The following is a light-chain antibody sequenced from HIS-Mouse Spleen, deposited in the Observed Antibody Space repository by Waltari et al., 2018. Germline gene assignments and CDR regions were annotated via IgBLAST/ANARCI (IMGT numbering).Light chain of an antibody. CDR1: QSVSSSY. J-gene: IGKJ1*01. CDR2: GAS. CDR3: QQYGSSPPWT. Sequence: EIVLTQSPGTLSLSPGERVTLSCRASQSVSSSYLAWYQQKPGQAPRLLIYGASSSATGIPDRFSGSGSGTDFTLTISRLEPEDFAVYYCQQYGSSPPWTFGQGTKVEIK. V-gene: IGKV3-20*01.